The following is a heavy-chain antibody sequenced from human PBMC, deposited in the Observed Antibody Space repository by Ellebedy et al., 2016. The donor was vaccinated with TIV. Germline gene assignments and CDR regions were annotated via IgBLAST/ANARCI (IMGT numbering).Heavy chain of an antibody. J-gene: IGHJ4*02. CDR3: AKEDWLDGNKIGSYYFDY. V-gene: IGHV3-30*18. CDR2: ISDDGSYK. Sequence: PGGSLRLSCAASGFTFSNYGMYWVRQAPGKGLEWVAAISDDGSYKYYADSVKGRFTISRDNSKNTLYLQMNRLRTKDTAVYYCAKEDWLDGNKIGSYYFDYWGQGTLVTVSS. CDR1: GFTFSNYG. D-gene: IGHD5-24*01.